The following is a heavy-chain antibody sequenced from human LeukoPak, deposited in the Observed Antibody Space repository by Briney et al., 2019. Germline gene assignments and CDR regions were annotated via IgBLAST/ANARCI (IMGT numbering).Heavy chain of an antibody. V-gene: IGHV3-21*01. CDR3: ARGAIAAAGTRGSSSTTGFDY. Sequence: PGGSLRLSFAASGFTFNSYSMNWVRQALGKGLEWVSSISISSTYIYYADSVKGRFTISRDNAKKSLYLQMNSLRDEDTAVYYCARGAIAAAGTRGSSSTTGFDYWGQGTLVTVSS. D-gene: IGHD6-13*01. CDR2: ISISSTYI. J-gene: IGHJ4*02. CDR1: GFTFNSYS.